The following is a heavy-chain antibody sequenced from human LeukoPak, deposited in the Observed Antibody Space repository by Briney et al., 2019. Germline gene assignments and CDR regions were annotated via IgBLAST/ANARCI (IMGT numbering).Heavy chain of an antibody. D-gene: IGHD3-22*01. J-gene: IGHJ5*02. Sequence: KSSETLSLTCTVSGGSISSYYWSWIRQPPGKGLEWIGYIYYSGSTNYNPSLKSRVTISVDTSKNQFSLKLSSVTAADTAVYYCARDSPLYDSSGYYYVGGNWFDPWGQGTLVTVSS. CDR2: IYYSGST. V-gene: IGHV4-59*01. CDR1: GGSISSYY. CDR3: ARDSPLYDSSGYYYVGGNWFDP.